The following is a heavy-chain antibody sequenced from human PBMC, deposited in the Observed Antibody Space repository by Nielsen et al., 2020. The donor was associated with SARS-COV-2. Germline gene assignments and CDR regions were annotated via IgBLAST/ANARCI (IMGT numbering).Heavy chain of an antibody. CDR2: MNPNSGNT. CDR1: GYTFTSYD. CDR3: ASSVGAYYYYGMDV. J-gene: IGHJ6*02. D-gene: IGHD3-16*01. V-gene: IGHV1-8*01. Sequence: ASVKVSCKASGYTFTSYDINWVRQATGQGLEWMGWMNPNSGNTGYARKFQGRVTMTRNTSISTAYMELSSLRSEDTAVYYCASSVGAYYYYGMDVWGQGTTVTVSS.